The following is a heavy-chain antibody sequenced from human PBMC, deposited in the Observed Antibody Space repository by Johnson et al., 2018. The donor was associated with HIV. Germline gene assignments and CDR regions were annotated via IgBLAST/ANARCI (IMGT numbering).Heavy chain of an antibody. CDR3: AKDFPKSDKYYYDSSGDTFDI. CDR1: GFTFDDYA. V-gene: IGHV3-9*01. D-gene: IGHD3-22*01. Sequence: VQLVESGGGLVQPGRSLRLSCAASGFTFDDYAMHWVRQAPGKGLEWVSGISWNSGSIGYADSVKGRFTISRDNAKNSLYLQMNSLRAEDTALYYCAKDFPKSDKYYYDSSGDTFDIWG. CDR2: ISWNSGSI. J-gene: IGHJ3*02.